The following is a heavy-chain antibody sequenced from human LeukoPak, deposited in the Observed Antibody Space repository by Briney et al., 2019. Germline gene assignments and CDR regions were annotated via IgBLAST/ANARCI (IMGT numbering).Heavy chain of an antibody. J-gene: IGHJ4*02. V-gene: IGHV1-18*04. CDR3: ARDGDIVVVPAATILAY. D-gene: IGHD2-2*01. CDR1: GYTFTSYG. CDR2: ISAYNGNT. Sequence: ASVKVSCKASGYTFTSYGISWVRQAPGQGLEGMGWISAYNGNTNYAQKLQGRVTMTTDTSTSTAYMELRSLRSDDTAVYYCARDGDIVVVPAATILAYWGQGTLVTVSS.